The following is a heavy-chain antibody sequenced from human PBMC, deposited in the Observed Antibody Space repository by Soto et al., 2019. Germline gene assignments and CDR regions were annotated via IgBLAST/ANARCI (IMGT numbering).Heavy chain of an antibody. Sequence: PSETLSLTCTVSGGSISSYHWSWIRQSAGKGLEWIGRIYTSGNTHYNPSLKSRVTVSIDPSKNQFFLTVNSVTAADSAVYYCARESGDNWDYEAYWGQGTPVTVSS. V-gene: IGHV4-4*07. CDR3: ARESGDNWDYEAY. D-gene: IGHD1-7*01. J-gene: IGHJ4*02. CDR1: GGSISSYH. CDR2: IYTSGNT.